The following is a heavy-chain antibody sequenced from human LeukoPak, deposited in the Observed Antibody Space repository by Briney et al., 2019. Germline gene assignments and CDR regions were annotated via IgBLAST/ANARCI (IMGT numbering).Heavy chain of an antibody. J-gene: IGHJ1*01. D-gene: IGHD6-6*01. CDR3: ASFDWDSSSEYFQH. Sequence: ASVKVSCKASGYSFTGYYIHWVRQAPGQGLEWMGWINPNSGGTNYAQKFQGRVTMTRDTSISTAYMELSRLRSDDTAVYYCASFDWDSSSEYFQHWGQGTLVTVSS. CDR1: GYSFTGYY. V-gene: IGHV1-2*02. CDR2: INPNSGGT.